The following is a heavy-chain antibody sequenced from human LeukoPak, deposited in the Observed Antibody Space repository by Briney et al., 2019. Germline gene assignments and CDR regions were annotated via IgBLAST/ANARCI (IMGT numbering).Heavy chain of an antibody. V-gene: IGHV1-8*01. CDR1: GYTFTSCD. CDR3: ARGRRVPYPGQSVYYFDY. Sequence: ASVKVSCKASGYTFTSCDINWVRQATGQGLEWMGWMNPNSGNTGYAQKFQGRVTMTRNTSISTAYMELSSLRSEDTAVYYCARGRRVPYPGQSVYYFDYWGQGTLVTVSS. CDR2: MNPNSGNT. J-gene: IGHJ4*02. D-gene: IGHD1-1*01.